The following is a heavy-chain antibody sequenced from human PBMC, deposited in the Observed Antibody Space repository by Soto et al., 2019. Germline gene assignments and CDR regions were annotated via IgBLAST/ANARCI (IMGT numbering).Heavy chain of an antibody. D-gene: IGHD2-2*01. CDR1: GGSISSSSYY. J-gene: IGHJ3*02. CDR3: ARNPAPWCSSTSCGAFYI. V-gene: IGHV4-39*01. CDR2: IYYSGST. Sequence: QLQLQESGPGLVKPSETLSLTCTVSGGSISSSSYYWGWIRQPPGKGLEWIGSIYYSGSTYYNPSLKIRVTVSVDTSKNQSSLKLSSVTAADTAVYYCARNPAPWCSSTSCGAFYIWGQGTMVTVSS.